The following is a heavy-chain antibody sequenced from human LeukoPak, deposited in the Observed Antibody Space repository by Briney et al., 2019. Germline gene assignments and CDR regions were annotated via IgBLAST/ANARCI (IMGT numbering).Heavy chain of an antibody. D-gene: IGHD6-19*01. CDR2: ISYDGSNK. J-gene: IGHJ4*02. Sequence: GGSLRLSCAASGFTFSSYAMHWVRQAPGKGLEWVAVISYDGSNKYYADSVKGRFTISRDNSKNTLYLQMNSLRAEDTAVYYCARIYSNGWPDYWGQGTLVTVSS. CDR3: ARIYSNGWPDY. V-gene: IGHV3-30-3*01. CDR1: GFTFSSYA.